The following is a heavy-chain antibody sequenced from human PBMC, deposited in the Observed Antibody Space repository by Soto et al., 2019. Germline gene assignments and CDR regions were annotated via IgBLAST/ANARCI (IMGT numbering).Heavy chain of an antibody. J-gene: IGHJ6*02. CDR1: GASISSYY. Sequence: QVQLQESGPGLVKPSETLSLNCTVSGASISSYYWSWIRKPPGKGLEWIGYIFFTGSTDYNPSLKSRVTISIDTSKNQFSLKLNSVTAADTAVYDCARRIAVAGYYYYPGMDGWGQGTTVTVS. CDR3: ARRIAVAGYYYYPGMDG. V-gene: IGHV4-59*08. CDR2: IFFTGST. D-gene: IGHD6-19*01.